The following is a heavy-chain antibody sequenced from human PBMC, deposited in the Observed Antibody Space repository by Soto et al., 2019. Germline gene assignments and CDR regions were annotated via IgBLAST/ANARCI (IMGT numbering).Heavy chain of an antibody. Sequence: TSETLSLTCAVSGGSITSGDYYWSWVRQPPGKGLEWIGYIYDSDNTYYNPSVKSRVTISLDTSKNQFSLKLSSVTAADTAVYYCATHTPYTYGQIPVDYWGQGTLVTVSS. CDR1: GGSITSGDYY. D-gene: IGHD5-18*01. CDR2: IYDSDNT. J-gene: IGHJ4*02. V-gene: IGHV4-30-4*01. CDR3: ATHTPYTYGQIPVDY.